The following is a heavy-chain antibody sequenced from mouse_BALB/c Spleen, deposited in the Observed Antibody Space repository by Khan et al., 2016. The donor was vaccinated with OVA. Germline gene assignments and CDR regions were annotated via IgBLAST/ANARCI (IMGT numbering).Heavy chain of an antibody. V-gene: IGHV3-2*02. J-gene: IGHJ2*01. CDR3: ARYYGSSYYYFDY. CDR1: GYSITSDYA. D-gene: IGHD1-1*01. CDR2: ISYSGST. Sequence: EVQLQESGPGLVKPSQSLSLTCTVTGYSITSDYAWNWIRQFPGNKLEWMGYISYSGSTSYNPSLKSRISITRDTSKHQFFLQLNSVATEDTATYYVARYYGSSYYYFDYWGQGTTLTVSS.